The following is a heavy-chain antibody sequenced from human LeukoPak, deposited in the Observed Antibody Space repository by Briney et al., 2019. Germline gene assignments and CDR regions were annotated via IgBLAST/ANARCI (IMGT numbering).Heavy chain of an antibody. J-gene: IGHJ4*02. CDR3: ARVVRYSSSWLDY. CDR1: GGSISSSSYY. V-gene: IGHV4-39*07. CDR2: IYYSGST. Sequence: SETLSLTCTVSGGSISSSSYYWGWIRQPPGKGLEWIGSIYYSGSTYYNPSLKSRVTISVDTSKNQFSLKLSSVTAADTAVYYCARVVRYSSSWLDYWGQGTLVTVSS. D-gene: IGHD6-13*01.